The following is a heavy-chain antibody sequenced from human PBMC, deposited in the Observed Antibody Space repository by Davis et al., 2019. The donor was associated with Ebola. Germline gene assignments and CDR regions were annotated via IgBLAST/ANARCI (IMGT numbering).Heavy chain of an antibody. CDR2: IIPIFGTA. Sequence: SVKVSCKASGGTFSSYAISWVRQAPGQGLEWMGGIIPIFGTANYAQKFQGRVTITADESTSTAYMELSSLRSGDTAVYYCARSRHIRGSYGVDYYYYGMDVWGQGTTVTVSS. J-gene: IGHJ6*02. CDR3: ARSRHIRGSYGVDYYYYGMDV. D-gene: IGHD1-26*01. CDR1: GGTFSSYA. V-gene: IGHV1-69*13.